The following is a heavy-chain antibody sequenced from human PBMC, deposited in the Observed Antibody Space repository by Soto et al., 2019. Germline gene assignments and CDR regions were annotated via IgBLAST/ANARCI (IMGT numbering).Heavy chain of an antibody. CDR2: IRSKVNDYAT. J-gene: IGHJ4*02. D-gene: IGHD1-20*01. Sequence: GGSLRLSCAASGFTFSGSAVHWVRQASGKGLEWVGRIRSKVNDYATAYTASGKGRFTISRDDSENTAYLQMNSLKTEDTAVYYCTSVADRYNYHYWGQGTLVTVSS. CDR3: TSVADRYNYHY. CDR1: GFTFSGSA. V-gene: IGHV3-73*01.